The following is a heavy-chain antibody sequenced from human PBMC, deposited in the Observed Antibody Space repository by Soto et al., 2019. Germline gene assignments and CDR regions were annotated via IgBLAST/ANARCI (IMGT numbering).Heavy chain of an antibody. CDR3: EKLRGVALEDFDH. J-gene: IGHJ4*02. V-gene: IGHV3-30*18. D-gene: IGHD1-1*01. Sequence: SLRLSCAASGLMFNSHSLHLVRQAPGKGLEWVATVSSDGRSKFYPDSVKGRFTGSRDNSKNTLYLQINRLRGEDTAVYYCEKLRGVALEDFDHSGQGTLVTVSS. CDR2: VSSDGRSK. CDR1: GLMFNSHS.